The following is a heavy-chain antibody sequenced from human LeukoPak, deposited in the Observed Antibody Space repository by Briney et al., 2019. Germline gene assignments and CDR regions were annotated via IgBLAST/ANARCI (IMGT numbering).Heavy chain of an antibody. D-gene: IGHD6-13*01. J-gene: IGHJ4*02. V-gene: IGHV4-4*07. CDR2: IYTSGST. CDR3: ARDRGWQQLVRWVRYFDY. CDR1: GGSISSYY. Sequence: PSETLSLTCTVSGGSISSYYWSWIRQPAGKGLEWIGRIYTSGSTNYNPSLKSRVTISVDTSKNQFSLKLSSVTAADTAVYYCARDRGWQQLVRWVRYFDYWGQGTLVTVSS.